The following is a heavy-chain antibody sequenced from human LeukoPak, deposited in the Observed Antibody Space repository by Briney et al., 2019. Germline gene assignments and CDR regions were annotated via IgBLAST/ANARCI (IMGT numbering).Heavy chain of an antibody. CDR1: GFTFSSYS. J-gene: IGHJ4*02. CDR3: ARYGGGYYYIIDY. Sequence: PGGSLRLSCAASGFTFSSYSMNWVRQAPGKGLEWVSSISSSSTYTNYADSVKGRFTISRDNAKNSLYLQMNSLRAEDTAVYYCARYGGGYYYIIDYWGQGTLVTVSS. V-gene: IGHV3-21*01. D-gene: IGHD3-22*01. CDR2: ISSSSTYT.